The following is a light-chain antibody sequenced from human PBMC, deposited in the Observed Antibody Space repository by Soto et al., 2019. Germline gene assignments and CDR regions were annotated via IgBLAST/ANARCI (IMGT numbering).Light chain of an antibody. V-gene: IGKV1-39*01. J-gene: IGKJ1*01. CDR2: SAS. Sequence: DIQMTQSPSSLSASVGDSVSITCRASETITYHLNWYQQKPGKAPKLLMYSASSLQSGVPSRFSGSGSGTDFTLTISSLQPEDFASYYCQQSYSTPWTFGQGTKV. CDR1: ETITYH. CDR3: QQSYSTPWT.